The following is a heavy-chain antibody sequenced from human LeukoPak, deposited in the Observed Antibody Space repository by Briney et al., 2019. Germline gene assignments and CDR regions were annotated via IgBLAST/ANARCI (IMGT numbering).Heavy chain of an antibody. CDR1: GFTFSSYW. Sequence: GGSLRLSCAASGFTFSSYWMHWVRQAPGKGREWVSYISSSSSYTNYADSVKGRFTISRDNAKNSLYLQMNSLRAEDTAVYYCARDRSAVAGPNNWFDPWGQGTLVTVSS. V-gene: IGHV3-21*05. CDR3: ARDRSAVAGPNNWFDP. CDR2: ISSSSSYT. J-gene: IGHJ5*02. D-gene: IGHD6-19*01.